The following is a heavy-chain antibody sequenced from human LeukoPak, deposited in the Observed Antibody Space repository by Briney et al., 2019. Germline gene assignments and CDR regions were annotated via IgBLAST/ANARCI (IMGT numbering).Heavy chain of an antibody. CDR2: ISSSSNYI. V-gene: IGHV3-21*01. D-gene: IGHD3-22*01. J-gene: IGHJ6*02. CDR3: ARDRNNYDTTGSLGYGLDV. Sequence: GGSLRLSCAASGFTFSGYSMNWVRQAPGKGLEWVSSISSSSNYIHYADSVKGRFTISRDNPRNSLHLQMNSLRADDTAVYYCARDRNNYDTTGSLGYGLDVWGQGTTVTVSS. CDR1: GFTFSGYS.